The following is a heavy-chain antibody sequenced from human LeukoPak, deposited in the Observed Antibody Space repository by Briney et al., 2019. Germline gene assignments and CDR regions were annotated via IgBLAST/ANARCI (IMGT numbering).Heavy chain of an antibody. CDR1: GYTFTGYY. J-gene: IGHJ4*02. CDR3: ARESQITMIVAY. V-gene: IGHV1-2*02. CDR2: INPNSGGT. Sequence: ASVKVSCKASGYTFTGYYMHWVRQAPGQGLEWMGWINPNSGGTNYAQKFQGRVTMTRDTSISTAYMELSRLRSDDTAVYYCARESQITMIVAYWGQGTLVTVSS. D-gene: IGHD3-22*01.